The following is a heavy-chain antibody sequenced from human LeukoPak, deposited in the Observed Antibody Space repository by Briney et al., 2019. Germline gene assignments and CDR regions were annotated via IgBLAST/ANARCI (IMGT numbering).Heavy chain of an antibody. V-gene: IGHV3-33*01. CDR1: GFTFRNHG. CDR2: IWYDGGNK. J-gene: IGHJ4*02. CDR3: ARDIGGFYRGYGDS. D-gene: IGHD5-12*01. Sequence: GRSLRLSCAASGFTFRNHGMYWVRQAPGKGLEWVAVIWYDGGNKYYGDSVKGRFTISRDNSKNTLYLQMNSLRVEDTAVYYCARDIGGFYRGYGDSWGQGTLVTVSS.